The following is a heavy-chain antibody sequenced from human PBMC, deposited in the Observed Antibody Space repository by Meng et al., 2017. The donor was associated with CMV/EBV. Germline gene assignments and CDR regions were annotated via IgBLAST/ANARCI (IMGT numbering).Heavy chain of an antibody. D-gene: IGHD3-3*01. V-gene: IGHV3-23*01. Sequence: GESLKISCAASGFTFSSYAMSWVRQAPGQGLEWVSFISGSGGTTYYADSVKGRFTISRDNAKNSLYLQTNSLRAEDTAVYYCARDSAYYDFWSGNPLLDYWGQGTLVTVSS. CDR2: ISGSGGTT. CDR3: ARDSAYYDFWSGNPLLDY. CDR1: GFTFSSYA. J-gene: IGHJ4*02.